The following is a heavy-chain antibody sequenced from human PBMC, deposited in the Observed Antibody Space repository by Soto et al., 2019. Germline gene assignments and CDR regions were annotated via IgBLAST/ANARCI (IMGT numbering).Heavy chain of an antibody. D-gene: IGHD6-19*01. CDR2: ISGGGGAT. CDR1: GFTFSNYA. V-gene: IGHV3-23*01. CDR3: AKEGIAVPDLYFFDY. Sequence: PGGSLRLSCGASGFTFSNYAMSWVRQAPGKGLEWVSSISGGGGATYYADSVKGRFTISRDSSKNTLYLQMNSLRAEDTAVYYCAKEGIAVPDLYFFDYWGQGTLVTVSS. J-gene: IGHJ4*02.